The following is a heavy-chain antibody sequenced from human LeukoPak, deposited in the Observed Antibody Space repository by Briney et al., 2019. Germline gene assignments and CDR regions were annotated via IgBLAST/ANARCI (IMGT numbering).Heavy chain of an antibody. D-gene: IGHD5-18*01. CDR2: ISSSSYI. V-gene: IGHV3-21*01. CDR3: ARDQGYGLYYYYYMDV. CDR1: GFTFSSYS. J-gene: IGHJ6*03. Sequence: PGGSLRLSCAASGFTFSSYSMNWVRQAPGKGLEWVSSISSSSYIYYADSVKGRFTISRDNAKNSLYLQMNSLRAEDTAVYYCARDQGYGLYYYYYMDVWGKGTTVTVSS.